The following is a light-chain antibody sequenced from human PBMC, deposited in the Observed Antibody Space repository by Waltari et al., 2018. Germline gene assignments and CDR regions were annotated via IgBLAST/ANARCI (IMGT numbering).Light chain of an antibody. J-gene: IGKJ4*01. V-gene: IGKV1-39*01. CDR1: RSVSIY. CDR2: ATS. CDR3: QQTYDTPLT. Sequence: DIQMTQASSSLSASVGDRVNITCRASRSVSIYLNWYQQKPGKAPNLLIYATSALQTGVPSRFSGSGSWTDFTLTITNLQPEEFGIYYCQQTYDTPLTFGAGTKVQLK.